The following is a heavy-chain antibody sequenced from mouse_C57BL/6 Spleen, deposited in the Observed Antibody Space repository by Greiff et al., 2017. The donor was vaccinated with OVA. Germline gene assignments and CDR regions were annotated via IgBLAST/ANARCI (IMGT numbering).Heavy chain of an antibody. CDR3: TGFITTVYYAMDY. D-gene: IGHD1-1*01. CDR2: IRLKSDNYAT. Sequence: EVMLVESGGGLVQPGGSMKLSCVASGFTFSNYWMNWVRQSPEKGLEWVAQIRLKSDNYATHYAESVKGRFTISRDDSKSSVYLQMNNLRAEDTGIYYCTGFITTVYYAMDYWGQGTSVTVSS. CDR1: GFTFSNYW. V-gene: IGHV6-3*01. J-gene: IGHJ4*01.